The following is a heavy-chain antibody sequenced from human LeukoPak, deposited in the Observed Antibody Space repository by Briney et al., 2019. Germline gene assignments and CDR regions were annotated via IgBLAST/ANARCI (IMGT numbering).Heavy chain of an antibody. CDR3: AREVEVSTVIAFYDC. D-gene: IGHD3-22*01. CDR1: GDSVSSNSAA. V-gene: IGHV6-1*01. J-gene: IGHJ4*02. CDR2: TYYRSKWYN. Sequence: SQTLSLTCAISGDSVSSNSAAWNWIRQSLSRGLEWLGRTYYRSKWYNNYAVSVKSRITINPDTSKNQFSLQLNSVTPEDTAVYYCAREVEVSTVIAFYDCWGQGTLVTVSS.